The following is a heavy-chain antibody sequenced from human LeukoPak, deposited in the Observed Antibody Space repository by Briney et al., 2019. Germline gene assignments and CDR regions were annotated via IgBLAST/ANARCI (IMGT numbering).Heavy chain of an antibody. D-gene: IGHD2-2*01. J-gene: IGHJ5*02. CDR2: ISYDGSNK. Sequence: GGSLRLSCAASGFTFSSYGMHWARQAPGKGLEWVAVISYDGSNKYYADSVKGRFTISRDNSKNTLYLQMNSLRAEDTAVYYCAKGIIVDGGRIDPWGQGTLVTVSS. CDR3: AKGIIVDGGRIDP. CDR1: GFTFSSYG. V-gene: IGHV3-30*18.